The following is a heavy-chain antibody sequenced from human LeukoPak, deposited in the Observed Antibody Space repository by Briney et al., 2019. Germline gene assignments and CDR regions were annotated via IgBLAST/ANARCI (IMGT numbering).Heavy chain of an antibody. CDR1: GFSFSNYW. CDR3: ARDTAVPAAMDDAFDI. Sequence: GGSLRLSCVASGFSFSNYWMHWVRQPPGKGLVWVSRINTDGDNIQYADSVKGRFTISRDNSKNTLYLQMNSLRAEDTAVYYCARDTAVPAAMDDAFDIWGQGTMVTVSS. CDR2: INTDGDNI. J-gene: IGHJ3*02. D-gene: IGHD2-2*01. V-gene: IGHV3-74*03.